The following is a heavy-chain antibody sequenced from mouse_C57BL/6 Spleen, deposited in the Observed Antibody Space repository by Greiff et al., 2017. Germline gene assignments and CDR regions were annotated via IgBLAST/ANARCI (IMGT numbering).Heavy chain of an antibody. V-gene: IGHV1-15*01. CDR1: GYTFTDYE. J-gene: IGHJ1*03. CDR2: IDPETGGT. CDR3: TRSLSHQRDFDV. D-gene: IGHD6-2*01. Sequence: VQLQQSGAELVRPGASVTLSCKASGYTFTDYEMHWVKQTPVKGLEWIGEIDPETGGTAYNQKFKGKAILTADKSSSTAYMELRSLTSEDSAVYYCTRSLSHQRDFDVGGTGTTVTVSS.